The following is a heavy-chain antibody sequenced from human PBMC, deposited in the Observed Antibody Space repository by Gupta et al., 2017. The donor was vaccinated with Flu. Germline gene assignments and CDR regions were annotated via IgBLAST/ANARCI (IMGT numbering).Heavy chain of an antibody. J-gene: IGHJ4*02. CDR1: GGYISSYY. D-gene: IGHD2-2*01. CDR2: IYTGGST. V-gene: IGHV4-4*07. Sequence: QVQLQESGPGLVKSSETLSLTCTVSGGYISSYYWSWIRQPAGKGLEWIGRIYTGGSTNYNPSLKSRVSMSGDTSKNQFSLNRSSVTAADTAVYYCARDKGGYSNRWGQGTLVTVSS. CDR3: ARDKGGYSNR.